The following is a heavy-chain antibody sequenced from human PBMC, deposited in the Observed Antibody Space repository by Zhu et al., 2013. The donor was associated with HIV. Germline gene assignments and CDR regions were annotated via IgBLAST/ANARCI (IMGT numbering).Heavy chain of an antibody. CDR1: GGTFSSYA. D-gene: IGHD6-6*01. CDR3: ARDRSIAARLGYYYGMDV. J-gene: IGHJ6*01. CDR2: IIPIFGTA. Sequence: QVQLVQSGAEVKKPGSSVKVSCKASGGTFSSYAISWVRQAPGQGLEWMGGIIPIFGTANYAQKFQGRVTITADESTSTAYMELSSLRSEDTAVYYCARDRSIAARLGYYYGMDVWGPKGDHGSPXPQ. V-gene: IGHV1-69*01.